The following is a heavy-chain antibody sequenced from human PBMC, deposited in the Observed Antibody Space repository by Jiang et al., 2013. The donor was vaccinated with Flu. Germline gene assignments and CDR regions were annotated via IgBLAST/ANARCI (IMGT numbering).Heavy chain of an antibody. CDR1: GYTFIISA. D-gene: IGHD6-13*01. CDR2: INAGNGNT. V-gene: IGHV1-3*01. J-gene: IGHJ4*02. Sequence: SGAEVKKPGASVKVSCKASGYTFIISAMHWVRQAPGQRLEWMGWINAGNGNTRYSQKFQGRVTITRDTSATTAYMELSSLTSEDTAVYYCAKDRAAASKSFDFWGQGTLVTVSS. CDR3: AKDRAAASKSFDF.